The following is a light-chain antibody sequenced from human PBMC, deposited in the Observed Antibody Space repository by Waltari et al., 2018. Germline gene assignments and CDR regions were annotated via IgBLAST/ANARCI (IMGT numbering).Light chain of an antibody. CDR2: AAF. CDR3: QQTYSTPRT. Sequence: DIQMTQSPSSLSASVGDRVTITCRASQSISSYLNWYQQKPGKAPNHLIYAAFSLQSGVPSRFSGSGSGTDFTLTISSLQPEDSANYYCQQTYSTPRTFGQGTKVEIK. J-gene: IGKJ1*01. CDR1: QSISSY. V-gene: IGKV1-39*01.